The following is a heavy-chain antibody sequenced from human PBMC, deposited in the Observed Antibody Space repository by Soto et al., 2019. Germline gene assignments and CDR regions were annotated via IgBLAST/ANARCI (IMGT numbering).Heavy chain of an antibody. D-gene: IGHD6-13*01. Sequence: SETLSLTCTVSGGSISSGDYYWSWIRQPPGKGLEWIGYIYYSGSTYYNPSLKNRVTISVDKSKNQFSLNLSSMTAADTFVYYCARVLSTSSWPNFDYWGQGTLVTVSS. V-gene: IGHV4-30-4*01. CDR2: IYYSGST. CDR3: ARVLSTSSWPNFDY. J-gene: IGHJ4*02. CDR1: GGSISSGDYY.